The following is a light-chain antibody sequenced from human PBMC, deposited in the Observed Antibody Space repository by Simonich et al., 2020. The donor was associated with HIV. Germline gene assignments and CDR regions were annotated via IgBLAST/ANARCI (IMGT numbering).Light chain of an antibody. Sequence: DIQMTQSPSSLSASVGEKGTITCREIQSISSYLNWYHQKPGKAPKLLIYAASSLQSGVPSRFSGSGSGTDFALTISSLQPEDFATYFCQQIYSTPLTFGGGTKLEIK. J-gene: IGKJ4*01. V-gene: IGKV1-39*01. CDR1: QSISSY. CDR2: AAS. CDR3: QQIYSTPLT.